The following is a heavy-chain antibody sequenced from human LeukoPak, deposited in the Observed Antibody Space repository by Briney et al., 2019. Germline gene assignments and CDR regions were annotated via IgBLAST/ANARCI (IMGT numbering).Heavy chain of an antibody. J-gene: IGHJ4*02. Sequence: GGSLRLSCAAAGFSFSAYWMTWVRQAPGTWLEWVAKINPAGSEIYYVDPLKGRFSISRANAKNLVYLQMNSLRAEDTAVYHCARFGYVAAVDVWGQGTPVTVSS. V-gene: IGHV3-7*01. CDR2: INPAGSEI. D-gene: IGHD2-15*01. CDR1: GFSFSAYW. CDR3: ARFGYVAAVDV.